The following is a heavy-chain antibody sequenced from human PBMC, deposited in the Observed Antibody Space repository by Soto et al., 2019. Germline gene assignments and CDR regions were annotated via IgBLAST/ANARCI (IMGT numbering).Heavy chain of an antibody. CDR2: IVVGSGNT. D-gene: IGHD2-15*01. CDR1: GFTFTSSA. V-gene: IGHV1-58*01. CDR3: AADWVDCSGGSCYGG. Sequence: QMQLVQSGPEVKKPGTSVKVSCKASGFTFTSSAVQWVRQARGQRLEWIGWIVVGSGNTNYAQKFQERVTITRDMSTSTAYMELSSLRSEDTAVYYCAADWVDCSGGSCYGGWGQGTLVTVSS. J-gene: IGHJ4*02.